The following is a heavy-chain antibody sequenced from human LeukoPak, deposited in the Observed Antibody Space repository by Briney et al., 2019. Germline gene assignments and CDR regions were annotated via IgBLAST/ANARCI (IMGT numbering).Heavy chain of an antibody. J-gene: IGHJ4*02. D-gene: IGHD3-22*01. V-gene: IGHV4-59*01. Sequence: SETLSLTCTASGGSMSGYYWTWIRQPPGKGLEWIGYISYSGYSNYNPSLKSRVTMTVDTSKNQFSLKLSSVTAADTALYYCARGRDYYDSSGSYGYFGYWGQGTLVTVSS. CDR3: ARGRDYYDSSGSYGYFGY. CDR2: ISYSGYS. CDR1: GGSMSGYY.